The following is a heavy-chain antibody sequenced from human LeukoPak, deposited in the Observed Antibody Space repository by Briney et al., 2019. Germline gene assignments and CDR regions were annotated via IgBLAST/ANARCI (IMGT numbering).Heavy chain of an antibody. Sequence: PGGSLRLSCAASGFTFSSYAMRWVRQAPGKGLEWVSAISGSGGSTYYADSVKGRFTISRDKSKNTLYLQMNSLRAEDRAVYHCAKGQQLVLADFDYWGRGTLVTVSS. CDR1: GFTFSSYA. CDR2: ISGSGGST. CDR3: AKGQQLVLADFDY. D-gene: IGHD6-13*01. J-gene: IGHJ4*02. V-gene: IGHV3-23*01.